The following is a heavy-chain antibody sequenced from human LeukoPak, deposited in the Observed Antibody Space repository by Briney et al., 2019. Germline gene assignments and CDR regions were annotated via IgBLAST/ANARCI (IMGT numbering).Heavy chain of an antibody. CDR1: RFTFSSYS. J-gene: IGHJ4*02. V-gene: IGHV3-21*03. D-gene: IGHD6-19*01. CDR2: ISSSSSYI. Sequence: GGSLRLFCAASRFTFSSYSMNWVRQAPGKGLEWVSSISSSSSYIYYADSVKGRFTISRDNAKNSLYLQMNSLKTEDTAVYYCTTDLIAVAGGHDYWGQGTLVTVSS. CDR3: TTDLIAVAGGHDY.